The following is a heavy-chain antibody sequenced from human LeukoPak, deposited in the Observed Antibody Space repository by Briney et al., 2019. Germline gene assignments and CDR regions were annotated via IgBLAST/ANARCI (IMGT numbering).Heavy chain of an antibody. CDR2: INSDGINT. CDR3: ARDLGQYYDTSDNWFDP. D-gene: IGHD3-22*01. V-gene: IGHV3-74*01. J-gene: IGHJ5*02. CDR1: GFTFSSYW. Sequence: GALRLSCAASGFTFSSYWMSWVRQAPGKGLEWVSRINSDGINTSYADSVKGRFTISRDNAKNTLNLQMNSLIAEDTAVYYCARDLGQYYDTSDNWFDPWGQGTLVTVSS.